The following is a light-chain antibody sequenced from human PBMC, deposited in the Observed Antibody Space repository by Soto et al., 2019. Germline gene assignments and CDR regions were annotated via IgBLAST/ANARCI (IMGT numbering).Light chain of an antibody. CDR1: SSDVGGYNY. V-gene: IGLV2-14*01. J-gene: IGLJ3*02. Sequence: QSVLTQPASVSGSPGQSITISCTGTSSDVGGYNYVSWYQQHPGKAPKLIIYEVSNRPSGVSNRFSGSKSGNTASLTISGLQTEDEADYYCSSYTSSSTSTVFGGGTKLTVL. CDR3: SSYTSSSTSTV. CDR2: EVS.